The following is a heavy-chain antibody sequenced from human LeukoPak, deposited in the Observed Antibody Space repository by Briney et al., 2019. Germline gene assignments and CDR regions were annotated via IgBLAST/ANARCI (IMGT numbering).Heavy chain of an antibody. CDR2: IFNTGNT. J-gene: IGHJ4*02. Sequence: PSETLSLTCTVSGGSISSSSYYWSWVRQPPGKRLEWIGYIFNTGNTNYNPSLASRVTMSVDTSRAQFFLRLSPVTAADTAIYYCASRPADTTWYGVFDYWSQGTLVTVSS. V-gene: IGHV4-61*01. D-gene: IGHD3-10*01. CDR1: GGSISSSSYY. CDR3: ASRPADTTWYGVFDY.